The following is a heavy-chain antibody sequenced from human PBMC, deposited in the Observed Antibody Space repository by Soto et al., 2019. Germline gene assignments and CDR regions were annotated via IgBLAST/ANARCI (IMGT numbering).Heavy chain of an antibody. J-gene: IGHJ4*02. CDR2: IIPIFGTA. D-gene: IGHD3-22*01. CDR3: ATSFWGDYYDSSGYSY. V-gene: IGHV1-69*01. Sequence: QVQLVQSGAEVKKPGSSVKVSCKASGGTFSSYAISWVRQAPGQGLEWMGGIIPIFGTANYAQKFQGRVTITADESTSTAYMELSSLRSEDTGVYYCATSFWGDYYDSSGYSYWGQGTLVTVSS. CDR1: GGTFSSYA.